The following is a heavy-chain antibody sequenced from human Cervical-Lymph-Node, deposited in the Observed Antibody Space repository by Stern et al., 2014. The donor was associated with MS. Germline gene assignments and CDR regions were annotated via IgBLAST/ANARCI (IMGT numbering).Heavy chain of an antibody. J-gene: IGHJ4*02. CDR3: ARDLSGRDDS. V-gene: IGHV3-74*01. CDR1: EFTFRTYW. CDR2: INEDWSTT. D-gene: IGHD1-26*01. Sequence: EVQLVESGGGLVQPGGSLRLSCADSEFTFRTYWVHWVRQVPGKELMWVSRINEDWSTTNYADSVKGRFTISRDNGRNTLYLQMNSLRAEDTAVYYCARDLSGRDDSWGQGTLVTVSS.